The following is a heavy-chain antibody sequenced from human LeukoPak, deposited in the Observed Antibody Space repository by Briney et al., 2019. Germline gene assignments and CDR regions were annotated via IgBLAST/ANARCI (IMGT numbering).Heavy chain of an antibody. V-gene: IGHV4-30-4*08. CDR1: GGSISSGDNY. CDR3: ATHCGGDCYSWDWDY. J-gene: IGHJ4*02. Sequence: SETLSLTCTVSGGSISSGDNYWSWIRQPPGKGLEWIGYIYYSGSTYYNPSLKSRVTISVDTSKNQFSLKLSSVTAADTAVYYCATHCGGDCYSWDWDYWGQGTLVTVSS. CDR2: IYYSGST. D-gene: IGHD2-21*01.